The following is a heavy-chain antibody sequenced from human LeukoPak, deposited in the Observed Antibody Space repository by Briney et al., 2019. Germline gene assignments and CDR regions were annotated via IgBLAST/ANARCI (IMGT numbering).Heavy chain of an antibody. J-gene: IGHJ4*02. CDR2: INHSGST. CDR3: ARGPHMVRGVIISVDY. V-gene: IGHV4-34*01. CDR1: GGSFSGYY. D-gene: IGHD3-10*01. Sequence: SETLSLTCAVYGGSFSGYYWSWIRQPPGKGLEWIGEINHSGSTNYNPSLKSRVTISVDTSKNQFSLKLSSVTAADTAVYYCARGPHMVRGVIISVDYWGQGTLVTISS.